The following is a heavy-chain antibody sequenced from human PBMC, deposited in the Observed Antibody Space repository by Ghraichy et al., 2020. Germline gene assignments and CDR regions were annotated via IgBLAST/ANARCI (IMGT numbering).Heavy chain of an antibody. CDR2: IKQDGSEK. CDR1: GFTFSSYW. D-gene: IGHD1-1*01. J-gene: IGHJ4*02. CDR3: ARDRYNWNWDFDY. Sequence: LSLTCATSGFTFSSYWMSWVRQAPGKGLEWVANIKQDGSEKYYVDSLKGRFTISRDNAKNSLYLQVNSLRAEDTAVYYCARDRYNWNWDFDYWGQGTLVTVSS. V-gene: IGHV3-7*01.